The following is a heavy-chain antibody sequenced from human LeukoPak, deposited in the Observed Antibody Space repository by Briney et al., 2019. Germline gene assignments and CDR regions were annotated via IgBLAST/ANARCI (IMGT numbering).Heavy chain of an antibody. CDR1: GYTFSVYY. Sequence: ASVKVSCKTSGYTFSVYYIQWVRQAPGLGLEWMGWINPNTGGTNYAQKFQGRVTITRDTSISTAYMEVTRLKSDDTAIYYCARDLGFDSWGQGTLVTVSS. CDR2: INPNTGGT. J-gene: IGHJ4*02. V-gene: IGHV1-2*02. CDR3: ARDLGFDS. D-gene: IGHD3-16*01.